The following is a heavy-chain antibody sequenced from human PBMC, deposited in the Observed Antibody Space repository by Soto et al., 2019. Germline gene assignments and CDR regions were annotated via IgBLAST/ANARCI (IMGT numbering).Heavy chain of an antibody. V-gene: IGHV4-59*01. J-gene: IGHJ6*03. CDR1: GGSISSSY. CDR2: IYYSRST. D-gene: IGHD3-3*01. Sequence: PSETLSLTCTVSGGSISSSYWSWIRQPPGKGLEWIGYIYYSRSTNSNPSLKSRVTTSVDTSKSHFSLKLSSVIAADTAVFYCAITDFWSGDEDYYYYLDLWGKGTTVTVSS. CDR3: AITDFWSGDEDYYYYLDL.